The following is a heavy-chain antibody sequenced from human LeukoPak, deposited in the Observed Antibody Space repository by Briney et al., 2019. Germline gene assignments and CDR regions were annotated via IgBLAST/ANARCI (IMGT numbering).Heavy chain of an antibody. Sequence: ASVKVSCKASGYTFTSYYMHWVRQAPGQGLEWMGIINPTTGDTTSAQKFQGRLTMTRDMSTSTVYMELSSLTSEDTAGLYCARYGFSTVWQGGWHAFDIWGQGTVVTVSS. D-gene: IGHD6-13*01. CDR2: INPTTGDT. CDR3: ARYGFSTVWQGGWHAFDI. CDR1: GYTFTSYY. V-gene: IGHV1-46*01. J-gene: IGHJ3*02.